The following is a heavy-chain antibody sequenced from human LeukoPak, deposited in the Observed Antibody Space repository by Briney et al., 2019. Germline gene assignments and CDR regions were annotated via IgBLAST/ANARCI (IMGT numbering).Heavy chain of an antibody. CDR1: GGSISGYY. V-gene: IGHV4-4*07. CDR2: FYNSGST. CDR3: ARDGPNCCLL. D-gene: IGHD7-27*01. J-gene: IGHJ4*02. Sequence: SETLSLTCTVSGGSISGYYWSWIRHPAGKGLGWIGRFYNSGSTKYNPSLKSRVTMPIDTSKNEFYLKLTSVTAADTAVYYCARDGPNCCLLWGQGTLVTVSS.